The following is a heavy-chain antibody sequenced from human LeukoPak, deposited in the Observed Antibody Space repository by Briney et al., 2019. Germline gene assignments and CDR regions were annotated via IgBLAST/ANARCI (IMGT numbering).Heavy chain of an antibody. V-gene: IGHV1-2*02. CDR1: GYTFTGYY. CDR3: VRLKNKVDFDY. Sequence: ASVKVSCKASGYTFTGYYMHWVRQAPGQGLEWMGWINPNSGGTNYAQKFQGRVTMTTDTSTSTAYMELRSLRSDDTAVYYCVRLKNKVDFDYWGQGTLVTVSS. J-gene: IGHJ4*02. CDR2: INPNSGGT.